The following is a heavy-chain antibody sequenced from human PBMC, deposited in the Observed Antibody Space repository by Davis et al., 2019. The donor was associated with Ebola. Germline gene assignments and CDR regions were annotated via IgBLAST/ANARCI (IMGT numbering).Heavy chain of an antibody. V-gene: IGHV1-2*04. CDR2: INPNSGGT. CDR3: ARGCRATVLMGEWYFDL. J-gene: IGHJ2*01. D-gene: IGHD3-16*01. Sequence: AASVKVSCKASGYTFTSYAMHWVRQAPGQGLEWMGWINPNSGGTNYAQKFQGWVTMTRDTSISTAYMDVSRLTSDDTAVYYCARGCRATVLMGEWYFDLWGRGTLVTVSS. CDR1: GYTFTSYA.